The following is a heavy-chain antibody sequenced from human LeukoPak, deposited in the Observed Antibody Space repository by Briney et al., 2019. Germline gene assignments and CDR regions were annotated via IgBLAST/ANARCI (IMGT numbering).Heavy chain of an antibody. Sequence: SETLSLTCTISGGSISNYYWSWIRQSPGKGLEWIGNIYYSGSTNYNPSLKSRVTISVDTSKNQISLKLSSVTAADTALYYCARSITITFRGVVDNSWFVPWGQGTLVTVSS. J-gene: IGHJ5*02. CDR3: ARSITITFRGVVDNSWFVP. D-gene: IGHD3-16*02. CDR1: GGSISNYY. CDR2: IYYSGST. V-gene: IGHV4-59*01.